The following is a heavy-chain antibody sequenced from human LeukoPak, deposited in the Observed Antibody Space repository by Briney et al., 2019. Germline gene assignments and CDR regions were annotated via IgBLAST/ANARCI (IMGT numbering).Heavy chain of an antibody. CDR3: ARGSDGYRFDP. D-gene: IGHD5-18*01. CDR1: GDSMSNYH. CDR2: IYNSGTT. V-gene: IGHV4-59*01. J-gene: IGHJ5*02. Sequence: PSETLSLTCTVSGDSMSNYHWTWIRQSPGKGLEYIGYIYNSGTTNYNPSLKSRVTISVDMSKKQFSLKLNSVTAADTAVYYCARGSDGYRFDPWGQGTLVTVSS.